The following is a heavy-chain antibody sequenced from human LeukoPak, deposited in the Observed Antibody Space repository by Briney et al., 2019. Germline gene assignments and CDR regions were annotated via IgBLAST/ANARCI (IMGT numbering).Heavy chain of an antibody. CDR1: GGXSRSGDYF. Sequence: PSETLSLTCAVSGGXSRSGDYFWSWIRQPPGKGLEWIGHIHYSGNTYYNPSLKSRVSISVDTSKNQFSLKLSSVTSADTAVYYCARENNDYGGKKAFDYWGQGTLVTVSS. CDR3: ARENNDYGGKKAFDY. J-gene: IGHJ4*02. CDR2: IHYSGNT. D-gene: IGHD4-23*01. V-gene: IGHV4-30-4*01.